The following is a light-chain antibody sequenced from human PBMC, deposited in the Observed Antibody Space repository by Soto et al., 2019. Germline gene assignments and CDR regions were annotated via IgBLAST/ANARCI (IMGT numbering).Light chain of an antibody. V-gene: IGLV2-14*03. J-gene: IGLJ1*01. CDR2: DVS. Sequence: QSVLAQPASVSGSPGQSITISCTGTSSDVGSYNSVSWYQQYPGKAPTLMIHDVSNRPSGVSSRFSGSKSGNTASLTISGLQAEDEADYYCSSFTSSSSYVFGSGTKVTVL. CDR3: SSFTSSSSYV. CDR1: SSDVGSYNS.